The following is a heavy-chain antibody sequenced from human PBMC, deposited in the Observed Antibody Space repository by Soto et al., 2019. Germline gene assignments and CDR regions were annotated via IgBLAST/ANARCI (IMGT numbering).Heavy chain of an antibody. CDR3: VRDSPIGSTYSGYDGIDY. D-gene: IGHD5-12*01. J-gene: IGHJ4*02. CDR2: IIPLLDIA. Sequence: QVQLVQSGAEVKKPGSSVKVSCKASGVTFTNDLITWVRQAPGQGLEWMGRIIPLLDIANYAQKFQGRVRITADKSTSTAYMELNSLRSEDTAVYYCVRDSPIGSTYSGYDGIDYWGQGTLVTVSS. V-gene: IGHV1-69*04. CDR1: GVTFTNDL.